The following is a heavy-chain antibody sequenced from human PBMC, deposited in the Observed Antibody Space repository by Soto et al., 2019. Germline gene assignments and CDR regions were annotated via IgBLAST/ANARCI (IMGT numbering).Heavy chain of an antibody. CDR2: ISGSGGST. D-gene: IGHD4-17*01. V-gene: IGHV3-23*01. CDR3: AKDRTVTTRVVGYYFDY. CDR1: GFTFSSYA. Sequence: EVQLLESGGGLVQPGGSLRLSCAASGFTFSSYAMSWVRQAPGKGLEWVSAISGSGGSTYYADSVKGQFTISRDNSKNTLYLQMNSLRAEDTAVYYCAKDRTVTTRVVGYYFDYWGQGTLVTVSS. J-gene: IGHJ4*02.